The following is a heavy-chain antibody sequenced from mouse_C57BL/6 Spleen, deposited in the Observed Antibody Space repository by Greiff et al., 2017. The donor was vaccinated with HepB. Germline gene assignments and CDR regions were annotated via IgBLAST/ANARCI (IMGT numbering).Heavy chain of an antibody. Sequence: VQLQQPGAELVKPGASVKVSCKASGYTFTSYWMHWVKQRPGQGLEWIGRIHPSDSDTNYNQKFKGKATLTVDKSSSTAYMQLSSLTSEDSAVYYCAISRYYYGSSYWYFDVWGTGTTVTVSS. V-gene: IGHV1-74*01. CDR2: IHPSDSDT. CDR1: GYTFTSYW. D-gene: IGHD1-1*01. J-gene: IGHJ1*03. CDR3: AISRYYYGSSYWYFDV.